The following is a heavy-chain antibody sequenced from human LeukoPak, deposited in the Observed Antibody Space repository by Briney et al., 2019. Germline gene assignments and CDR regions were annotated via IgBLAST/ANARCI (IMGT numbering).Heavy chain of an antibody. CDR1: MGPSVVTP. CDR2: SI. Sequence: SETCPSPAVSMMGPSVVTPGAGSASPQTRGWSGLGKSINYNPSLQSRVTLSIDTSKKQFSMMLSSVTAADTAVYYCARHRAYTYAFYGGNPLDYWGQGTVVTVSS. CDR3: ARHRAYTYAFYGGNPLDY. J-gene: IGHJ4*02. D-gene: IGHD4-23*01. V-gene: IGHV4-34*01.